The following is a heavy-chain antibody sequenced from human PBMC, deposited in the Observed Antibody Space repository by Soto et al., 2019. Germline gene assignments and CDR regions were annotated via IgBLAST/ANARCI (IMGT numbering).Heavy chain of an antibody. Sequence: GGSLRLSCAPSGFTFSDYYMSWIRQAPGKGPEWVSVIGTAGDTYYPGSVKGRFTISRENAKNSLYLQMNSLRAGDTAVYYCARVRPEVRGVTEYWYFDLWGRGTLVTVSS. CDR1: GFTFSDYY. CDR3: ARVRPEVRGVTEYWYFDL. D-gene: IGHD3-10*01. CDR2: IGTAGDT. J-gene: IGHJ2*01. V-gene: IGHV3-13*04.